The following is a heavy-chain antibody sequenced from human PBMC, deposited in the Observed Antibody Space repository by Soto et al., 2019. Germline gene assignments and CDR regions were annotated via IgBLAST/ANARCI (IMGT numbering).Heavy chain of an antibody. Sequence: QVHLVESGGGVVQPGRSLRLSCAASGFTFSSYAMHWVRQAPGKGLEWVAVISYDANNKNYADSVKGRFTISRDNSKNTLYLQMNSLRVEDTAVYYCASGYSYGTYYYYDGMDVWGQGTTVTVSS. CDR1: GFTFSSYA. V-gene: IGHV3-30-3*01. D-gene: IGHD5-18*01. CDR3: ASGYSYGTYYYYDGMDV. J-gene: IGHJ6*02. CDR2: ISYDANNK.